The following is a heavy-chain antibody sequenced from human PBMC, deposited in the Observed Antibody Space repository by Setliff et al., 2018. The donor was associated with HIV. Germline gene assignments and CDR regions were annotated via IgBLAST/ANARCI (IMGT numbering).Heavy chain of an antibody. D-gene: IGHD6-13*01. CDR1: GYIFTTYY. CDR3: ARAGYSSNWYDYYYYMDV. J-gene: IGHJ6*03. Sequence: ASVKVSCKASGYIFTTYYMHWVRQAPGQGLEWMGIINPSGGSTTYAQKFQGRVTLTRDTSTSTVYMELSSLTSEDTAVYFCARAGYSSNWYDYYYYMDVWAKGTTVPSP. V-gene: IGHV1-46*01. CDR2: INPSGGST.